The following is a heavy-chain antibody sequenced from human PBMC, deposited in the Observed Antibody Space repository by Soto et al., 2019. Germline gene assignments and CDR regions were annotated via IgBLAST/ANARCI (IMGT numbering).Heavy chain of an antibody. CDR2: IYYSGST. V-gene: IGHV4-39*01. CDR1: GGSISSSSYY. D-gene: IGHD5-12*01. Sequence: QLQLQESGPGLVKPSETLSLTCTVSGGSISSSSYYWGWIRQPPGKGLEWIGIIYYSGSTYYNPSLKSRVNISVDTSKNQFSLKLSSVTAADTAVYYCARLLRHNYYGMDVWGQGTTVTVSS. J-gene: IGHJ6*02. CDR3: ARLLRHNYYGMDV.